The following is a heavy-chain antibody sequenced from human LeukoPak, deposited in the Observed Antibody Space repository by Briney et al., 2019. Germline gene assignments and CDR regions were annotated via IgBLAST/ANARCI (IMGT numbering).Heavy chain of an antibody. CDR3: ARCTKYTTGWCNWFDP. V-gene: IGHV3-23*01. Sequence: PGGSLRLSCAASGFTFRNHAMNWVRQTPGKGLEWVSSISENGVNTYYADSVKGRFTISRDNSKDTLYLQMNSLSAEDTAVYYCARCTKYTTGWCNWFDPWGQGTLVTVSS. CDR1: GFTFRNHA. CDR2: ISENGVNT. J-gene: IGHJ5*02. D-gene: IGHD6-19*01.